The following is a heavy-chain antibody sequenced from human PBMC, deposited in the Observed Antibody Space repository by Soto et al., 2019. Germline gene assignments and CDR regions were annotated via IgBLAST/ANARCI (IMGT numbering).Heavy chain of an antibody. CDR2: ISGSGGST. Sequence: GGSLRLSCAASGFTFSSYAMSWVRQALGKGLEWVSAISGSGGSTYYADSVKGRFTISRDNSKNTLYLQMNSLRAEDTAVYYCAQGYDSSGYYPGYWGQGTLVTVSS. J-gene: IGHJ4*02. CDR1: GFTFSSYA. D-gene: IGHD3-22*01. CDR3: AQGYDSSGYYPGY. V-gene: IGHV3-23*01.